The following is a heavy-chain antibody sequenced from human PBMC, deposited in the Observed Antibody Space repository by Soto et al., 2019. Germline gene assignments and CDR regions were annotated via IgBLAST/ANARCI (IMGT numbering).Heavy chain of an antibody. D-gene: IGHD2-2*01. J-gene: IGHJ1*01. CDR1: GYTFTSYG. CDR2: ISAYNGNT. Sequence: ASVKVSCKASGYTFTSYGISWVRQAPGQGLEWMGWISAYNGNTNYAQKLQGRVTMATDTSTSTAYMELRSLRSDDTAVYYCASTLLGCSSTSCYWAYWGQGTLVTVSS. CDR3: ASTLLGCSSTSCYWAY. V-gene: IGHV1-18*01.